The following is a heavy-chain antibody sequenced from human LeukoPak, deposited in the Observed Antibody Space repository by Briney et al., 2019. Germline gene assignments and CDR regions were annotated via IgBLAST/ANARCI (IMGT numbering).Heavy chain of an antibody. CDR1: GYTFTSYY. CDR3: ARVCGGGSCYENDAFDI. D-gene: IGHD2-15*01. Sequence: ASVKVSCKASGYTFTSYYMHWVRQAPGRGLEWMGIINPGGGSTSYAQKFQGRVTMTRDTSTSTVYMELSSLRSEDTAVYYCARVCGGGSCYENDAFDIWGQGTMVTVSS. J-gene: IGHJ3*02. V-gene: IGHV1-46*01. CDR2: INPGGGST.